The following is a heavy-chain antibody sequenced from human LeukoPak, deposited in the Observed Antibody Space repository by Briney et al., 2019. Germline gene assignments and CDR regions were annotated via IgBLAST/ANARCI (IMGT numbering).Heavy chain of an antibody. CDR2: IYTSGST. Sequence: SETLSLTCTVSGSSISSGSYYWSWIRQPAGTGLEWIGRIYTSGSTNYNPSLKSRVTISVDTSKNQFSLKLSSVTAADTAVYYCARGAYCSGGSCYGTANKQRGSFGNNWFDPWGQGTPVTVSS. D-gene: IGHD2-15*01. CDR3: ARGAYCSGGSCYGTANKQRGSFGNNWFDP. J-gene: IGHJ5*02. V-gene: IGHV4-61*02. CDR1: GSSISSGSYY.